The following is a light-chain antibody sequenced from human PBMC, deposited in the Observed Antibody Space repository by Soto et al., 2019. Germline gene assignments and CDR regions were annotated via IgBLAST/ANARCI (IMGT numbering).Light chain of an antibody. CDR1: QSISVW. Sequence: DIQMTQSPSTLSASVGDRVTITFRASQSISVWLAWYQQKAGKAPNLLIYKASTLESGVPSRFSGSGSGTEFTLTISSLQPDDFATYYCQQYGSSHWTCGQGTKVDI. CDR3: QQYGSSHWT. CDR2: KAS. V-gene: IGKV1-5*03. J-gene: IGKJ1*01.